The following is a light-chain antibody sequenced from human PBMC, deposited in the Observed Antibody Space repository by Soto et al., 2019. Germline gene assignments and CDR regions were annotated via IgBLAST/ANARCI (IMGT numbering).Light chain of an antibody. CDR2: LGS. CDR1: QTLLHSNGHNY. CDR3: MQTLQTPPWT. V-gene: IGKV2-28*01. Sequence: DVVMTQSPLSLPVIPGEPASISCRSSQTLLHSNGHNYLDWYLQKPGQSPQLLIYLGSNRASGVPDRFSGSGSGTEVTLKIIRVEAEDVGIYYCMQTLQTPPWTFGQGTKVEIK. J-gene: IGKJ1*01.